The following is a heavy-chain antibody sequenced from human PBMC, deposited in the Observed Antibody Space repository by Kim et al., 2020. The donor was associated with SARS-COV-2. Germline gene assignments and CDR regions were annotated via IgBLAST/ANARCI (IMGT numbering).Heavy chain of an antibody. D-gene: IGHD3-10*01. CDR2: ISSSSSYI. CDR3: ARDPRITMVRGVVEGDY. J-gene: IGHJ4*02. Sequence: GGSLRLSCAASGFTFSSYSMNWVRQAPGKGLEWVSSISSSSSYIYYADSVKGRFTISRDNAKNSLYLQMNSLRAEDTAVYYCARDPRITMVRGVVEGDYWGQGTLVTVSS. V-gene: IGHV3-21*01. CDR1: GFTFSSYS.